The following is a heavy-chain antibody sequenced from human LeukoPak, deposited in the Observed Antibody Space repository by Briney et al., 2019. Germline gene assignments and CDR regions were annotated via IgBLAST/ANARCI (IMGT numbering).Heavy chain of an antibody. CDR1: GYIFTSYD. J-gene: IGHJ4*02. Sequence: ASVKVSRKASGYIFTSYDIIWVRQAAAQGLEWIGWLRPASGSSGYAQKFQGRVTMTRSTSTRTAYMELRSLTSEDTAVYNCARGPPETTSSDYWGQGTLVSVSS. D-gene: IGHD2-2*01. CDR3: ARGPPETTSSDY. V-gene: IGHV1-8*01. CDR2: LRPASGSS.